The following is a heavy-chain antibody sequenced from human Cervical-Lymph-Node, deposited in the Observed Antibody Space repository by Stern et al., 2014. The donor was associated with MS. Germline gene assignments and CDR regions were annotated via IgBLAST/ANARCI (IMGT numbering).Heavy chain of an antibody. V-gene: IGHV3-30*01. CDR1: GFTFSSYA. J-gene: IGHJ6*02. D-gene: IGHD6-6*01. Sequence: VQLVESGGGVVQPGRSLRLSCAASGFTFSSYAMHWVRQAPGKGLEWGAVISYDGSNKYYADSVKGRFTISRDNSKNTLYLQMNSLRAEDTAVYYCARDGAIAARRNYYYGMDVWGQGTTVTVSS. CDR3: ARDGAIAARRNYYYGMDV. CDR2: ISYDGSNK.